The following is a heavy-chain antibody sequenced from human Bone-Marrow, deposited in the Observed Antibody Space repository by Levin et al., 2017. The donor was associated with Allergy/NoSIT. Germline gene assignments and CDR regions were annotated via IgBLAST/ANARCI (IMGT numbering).Heavy chain of an antibody. CDR2: INPNSGST. D-gene: IGHD6-19*01. CDR3: AGSLGKWLPES. J-gene: IGHJ5*02. V-gene: IGHV1-2*06. CDR1: QNTLTGYY. Sequence: GESLKISCKASQNTLTGYYFHWVRQAPGQGFEWMGRINPNSGSTNYPQNFQGRVTMTWDTSLNTVYMELNSLTPDDTAVYYCAGSLGKWLPESWGQGTPVIVSS.